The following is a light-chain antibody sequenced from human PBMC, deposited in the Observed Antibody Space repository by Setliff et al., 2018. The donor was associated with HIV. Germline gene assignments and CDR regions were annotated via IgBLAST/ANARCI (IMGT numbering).Light chain of an antibody. CDR3: YSSAGSYTYV. J-gene: IGLJ1*01. CDR1: SSDVGGYNY. V-gene: IGLV2-11*01. Sequence: QSALAQPRSVSGSPGQSVTISCTGTSSDVGGYNYVSWYQQHPGKAPKLMIYDVSKRPSGVPDRFSGSKSGNTASLTISGLRAEDEADYYCYSSAGSYTYVFGTGTKVT. CDR2: DVS.